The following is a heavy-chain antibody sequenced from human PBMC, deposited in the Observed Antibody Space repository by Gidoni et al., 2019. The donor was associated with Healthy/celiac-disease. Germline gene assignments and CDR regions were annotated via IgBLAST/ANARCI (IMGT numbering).Heavy chain of an antibody. V-gene: IGHV3-30*18. Sequence: QGQLVESGGGVVQPGRSLRLSCAASGFTFRSYGMHWVRQAPGKGLGWVAVISYDGSNKCYADSVKGRFTISRDNSKNTLYLQMNSLRAEDTAVYYCAKISLSVGATTDYWGQGTLVTVSS. CDR1: GFTFRSYG. J-gene: IGHJ4*02. D-gene: IGHD1-26*01. CDR2: ISYDGSNK. CDR3: AKISLSVGATTDY.